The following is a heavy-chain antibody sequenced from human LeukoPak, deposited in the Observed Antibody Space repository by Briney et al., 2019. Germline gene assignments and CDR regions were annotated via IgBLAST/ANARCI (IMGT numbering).Heavy chain of an antibody. CDR1: GGSISSYY. Sequence: SETLSLTCTVSGGSISSYYWSWVRQPPGKGLEWIGYIYYSGSTNYNPSLKSRVTISVDTSKNQFSLKLNSVTAADTAVYYCARGRIGYSYGPFDYWGQGTLVTVSS. V-gene: IGHV4-59*12. CDR2: IYYSGST. J-gene: IGHJ4*02. D-gene: IGHD5-18*01. CDR3: ARGRIGYSYGPFDY.